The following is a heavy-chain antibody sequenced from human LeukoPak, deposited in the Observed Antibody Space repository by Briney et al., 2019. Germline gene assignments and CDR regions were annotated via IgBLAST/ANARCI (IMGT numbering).Heavy chain of an antibody. J-gene: IGHJ4*02. CDR2: ISPGDSDT. CDR3: ARPRTTVVTQGFDY. CDR1: GYIFTNYW. V-gene: IGHV5-51*01. Sequence: GESLQISSQGSGYIFTNYWILWVRQMPGKGLEWMGIISPGDSDTRYSPSFQGQVTISADKSISTAYLQWSSLKASDTAMYYCARPRTTVVTQGFDYWGQGTLVTVS. D-gene: IGHD4-23*01.